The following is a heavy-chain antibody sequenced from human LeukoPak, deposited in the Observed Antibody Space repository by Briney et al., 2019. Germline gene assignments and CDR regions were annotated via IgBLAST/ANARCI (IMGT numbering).Heavy chain of an antibody. Sequence: GESLKISCKASGDSFSSSWIGWVRQMPGKGLEWMGIIYPGDSDTRYSPSFQGQVTIPADKSISTAYLQWSSLKASDTAMYYCARHVDKRYFDWLLPYYFDYWGQGTLVTVSS. CDR1: GDSFSSSW. CDR2: IYPGDSDT. J-gene: IGHJ4*02. D-gene: IGHD3-9*01. CDR3: ARHVDKRYFDWLLPYYFDY. V-gene: IGHV5-51*01.